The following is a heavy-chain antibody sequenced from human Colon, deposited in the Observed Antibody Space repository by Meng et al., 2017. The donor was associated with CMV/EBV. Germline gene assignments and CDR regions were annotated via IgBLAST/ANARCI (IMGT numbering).Heavy chain of an antibody. Sequence: CAVSGGPFKGFHWNWIRQSPGKGLEWIGEIRHSGLTSHNPSLKSRITMSLDTSKSQFYLEVRSVIAADTAVYYCARQRENYYYYGMDVWSHGTLVTVSS. CDR2: IRHSGLT. D-gene: IGHD5-24*01. CDR1: GGPFKGFH. J-gene: IGHJ6*02. CDR3: ARQRENYYYYGMDV. V-gene: IGHV4-34*10.